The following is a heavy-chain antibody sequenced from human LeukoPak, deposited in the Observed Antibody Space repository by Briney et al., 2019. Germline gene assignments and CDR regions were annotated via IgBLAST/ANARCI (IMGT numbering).Heavy chain of an antibody. CDR1: GFTFSSYS. CDR2: ISSSSSYI. V-gene: IGHV3-21*01. Sequence: GGSLRLSCAASGFTFSSYSMNWVRQAPGKGLEWVSSISSSSSYIYYADSVKGRFTISRDNAKNSLYLQMNSLRAEDTAVYYCAREASTEAIDAFDPWGQGTLVTVSA. CDR3: AREASTEAIDAFDP. D-gene: IGHD2-21*01. J-gene: IGHJ5*02.